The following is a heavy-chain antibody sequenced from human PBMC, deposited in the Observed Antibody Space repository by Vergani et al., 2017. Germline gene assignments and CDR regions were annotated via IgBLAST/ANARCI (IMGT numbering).Heavy chain of an antibody. V-gene: IGHV4-34*01. D-gene: IGHD4-11*01. CDR2: IDHTGRP. Sequence: QVQLQQWGGGLLKPSETLSLTCVVNGGSFTSYHWTWIRQSPGEGLEWVGDIDHTGRPDYNPSIKCRLTMSVYKSRNQFPLTLNSVTATDTAIYFCARVNTETNGHRYYYYYMDVWGQGTAVTVS. CDR3: ARVNTETNGHRYYYYYMDV. CDR1: GGSFTSYH. J-gene: IGHJ6*03.